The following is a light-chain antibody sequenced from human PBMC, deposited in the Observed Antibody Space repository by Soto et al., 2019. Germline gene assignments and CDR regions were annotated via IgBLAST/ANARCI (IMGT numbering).Light chain of an antibody. CDR1: QSVSTSQ. CDR2: GAS. CDR3: QQYGGSPRT. Sequence: EIVLTQSPGTLSLSPGERATLSCRASQSVSTSQLAWYQQKPGQAPRLLIFGASSRATGIPDRFRGSGSGTDVTLTISRLEPEDFAVYYCQQYGGSPRTFGQGTKVEIK. V-gene: IGKV3-20*01. J-gene: IGKJ1*01.